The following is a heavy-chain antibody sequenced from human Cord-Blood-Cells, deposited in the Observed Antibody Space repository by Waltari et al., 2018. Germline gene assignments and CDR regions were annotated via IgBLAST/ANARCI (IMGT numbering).Heavy chain of an antibody. D-gene: IGHD2-15*01. V-gene: IGHV3-9*01. CDR2: ISWNSGSI. Sequence: GGGLVQPGRSLRLSCAASGFTFDDYAMHWVRQAPGKGLEWVSGISWNSGSIGYADSVKGRFTISRDNAKNSLYLQMNSLRAEDTALYYCAKAGGGYCRGGSCYEAYYYYYYGMDVWGQGTTVTVSS. CDR1: GFTFDDYA. J-gene: IGHJ6*02. CDR3: AKAGGGYCRGGSCYEAYYYYYYGMDV.